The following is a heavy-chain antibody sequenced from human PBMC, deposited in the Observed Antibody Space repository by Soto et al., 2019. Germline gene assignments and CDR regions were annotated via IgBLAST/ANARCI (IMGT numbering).Heavy chain of an antibody. CDR2: INHSGST. Sequence: QVQLQQWGAGLLKPSETLSLTCAVYGGSFSGYYWSWIRQPPGKGLEWIGEINHSGSTNYNPSLKSRVIISVDTSKNQFFLKLSSVTAADTAVYYCARNGSYYDFWSGYYFGGGMDVWGQGTTVTVSS. CDR1: GGSFSGYY. D-gene: IGHD3-3*01. CDR3: ARNGSYYDFWSGYYFGGGMDV. J-gene: IGHJ6*02. V-gene: IGHV4-34*01.